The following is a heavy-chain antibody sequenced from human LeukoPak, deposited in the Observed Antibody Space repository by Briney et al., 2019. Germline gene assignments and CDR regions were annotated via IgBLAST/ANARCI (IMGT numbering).Heavy chain of an antibody. CDR2: ISYDGSNK. V-gene: IGHV3-30*03. CDR1: GFTFSSYS. Sequence: GGSLRLSCAASGFTFSSYSINWVRQAPGKGLEWVAVISYDGSNKYYADSVKGRFTISRDNSKNTLYLQMNSLRAEDTAVYYCARDQGGLGYFDYWGQGTLVTVSS. D-gene: IGHD3-16*01. CDR3: ARDQGGLGYFDY. J-gene: IGHJ4*02.